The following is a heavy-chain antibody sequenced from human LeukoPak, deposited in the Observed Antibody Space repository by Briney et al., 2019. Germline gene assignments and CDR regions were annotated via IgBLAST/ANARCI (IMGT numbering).Heavy chain of an antibody. D-gene: IGHD6-13*01. CDR1: GGSISSYY. CDR2: IYYSGST. CDR3: ARDSAGYSSSWYPS. V-gene: IGHV4-59*12. J-gene: IGHJ5*02. Sequence: PSETLSLTCTVSGGSISSYYWSWIRQPPGKGLEWIGYIYYSGSTNYNPSLKSRVTISVDTSKNQFSLKLSSVTAADTAVYYCARDSAGYSSSWYPSWGQGTLVTVSS.